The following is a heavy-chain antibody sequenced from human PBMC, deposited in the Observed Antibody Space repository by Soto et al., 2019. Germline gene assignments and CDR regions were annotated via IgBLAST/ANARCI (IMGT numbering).Heavy chain of an antibody. Sequence: LRLSCAASGFTFSSYAMHWVRQAPGKGLERVAVISYDGSNKYYADSVKGRFTISRDNSKNTLYLQMNSLRAEDTAVYYCARIQVRFLEWLSLDYWGQGTLVTVSS. D-gene: IGHD3-3*01. CDR1: GFTFSSYA. CDR3: ARIQVRFLEWLSLDY. V-gene: IGHV3-30-3*01. CDR2: ISYDGSNK. J-gene: IGHJ4*02.